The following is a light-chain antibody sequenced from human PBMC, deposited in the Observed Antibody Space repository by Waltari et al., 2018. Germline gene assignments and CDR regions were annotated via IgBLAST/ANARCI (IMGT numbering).Light chain of an antibody. J-gene: IGLJ3*02. CDR3: CSFAGGFTWV. CDR1: SSDVGGHNY. V-gene: IGLV2-11*01. CDR2: DVN. Sequence: QSALTQPRSMSGSPGQAVTISCSGTSSDVGGHNYVTWYQQHPGKAHKLVIYDVNNRTSGVPERFSGSKSGNTASLTISGLQSEDEADYYCCSFAGGFTWVFGEGTRLTVL.